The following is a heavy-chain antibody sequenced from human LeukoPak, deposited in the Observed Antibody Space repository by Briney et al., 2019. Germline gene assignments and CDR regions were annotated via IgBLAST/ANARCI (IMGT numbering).Heavy chain of an antibody. Sequence: PGRSLRLSWAGSGFTFSSLGLHWFRQAPGKGREGVAVICYDGSNKYYADSVKGRFTISRDNSKNTLYLQMNSLRAEDTAVYYCAKDWSYGELDAFDIWGQGTMVTVSS. J-gene: IGHJ3*02. D-gene: IGHD4-17*01. CDR3: AKDWSYGELDAFDI. V-gene: IGHV3-33*06. CDR2: ICYDGSNK. CDR1: GFTFSSLG.